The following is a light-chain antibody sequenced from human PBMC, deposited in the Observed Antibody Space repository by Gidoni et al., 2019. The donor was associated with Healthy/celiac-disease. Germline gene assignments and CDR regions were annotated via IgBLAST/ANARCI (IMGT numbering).Light chain of an antibody. V-gene: IGKV3-11*01. CDR1: QSVSSY. CDR2: DAS. Sequence: EIVLTQSPATLSLSPGERATLSCRASQSVSSYLAWYQQKPGQAPRLLIYDASNRATGIPARFSGSGSGTDFTLTISSLEPEDFAVYYCQQRSNWPLRFGQGTKVEI. CDR3: QQRSNWPLR. J-gene: IGKJ1*01.